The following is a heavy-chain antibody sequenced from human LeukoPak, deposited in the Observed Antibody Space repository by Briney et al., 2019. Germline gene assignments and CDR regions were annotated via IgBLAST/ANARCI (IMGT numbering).Heavy chain of an antibody. CDR3: ARDVKWAARRYYYYYMDV. D-gene: IGHD6-6*01. J-gene: IGHJ6*03. CDR2: IYYSGST. V-gene: IGHV4-39*07. CDR1: GGSISSSSYY. Sequence: PSETLSLTCTVSGGSISSSSYYWGWIRQPPGKGPEWIGSIYYSGSTYYNPSLKSRVTISVDTSKNQFSLKLSSVTAADTAVYYCARDVKWAARRYYYYYMDVWGKGTTVTVSS.